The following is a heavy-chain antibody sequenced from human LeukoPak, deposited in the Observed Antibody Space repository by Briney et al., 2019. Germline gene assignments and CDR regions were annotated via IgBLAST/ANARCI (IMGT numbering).Heavy chain of an antibody. V-gene: IGHV1-46*01. D-gene: IGHD2-21*02. CDR2: INPSGGST. CDR1: GYTFTSYY. CDR3: ARDRGVVVTAALTYFDY. J-gene: IGHJ4*02. Sequence: ASVKVSCKASGYTFTSYYMHWVRQAPGQGLEWMGIINPSGGSTSYAQKLQGRVTMTTDTSTSTAYMELRSLRSDDTAVYYCARDRGVVVTAALTYFDYWGQGTLVTVSS.